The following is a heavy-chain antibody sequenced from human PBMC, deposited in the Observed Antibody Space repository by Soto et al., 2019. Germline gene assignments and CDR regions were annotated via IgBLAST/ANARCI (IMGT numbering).Heavy chain of an antibody. J-gene: IGHJ6*02. CDR3: ARDLVIGISGYYGMDV. CDR2: ISSSSSYI. D-gene: IGHD2-8*02. V-gene: IGHV3-21*01. CDR1: GFTFSSYS. Sequence: GGSLRLSCAASGFTFSSYSMNWVRRAPGKGLEWVSSISSSSSYIYYADSVKGRFTISRDNAKNSLYLQMNSLRAEDTAVYYCARDLVIGISGYYGMDVWGQGTTVTVS.